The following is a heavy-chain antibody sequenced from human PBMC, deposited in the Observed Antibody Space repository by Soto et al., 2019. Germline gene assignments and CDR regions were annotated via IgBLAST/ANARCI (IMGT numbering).Heavy chain of an antibody. D-gene: IGHD6-19*01. Sequence: QVQLVESGGGVVQPGRSLRLSCAASGFTFSSYGMHWVRQAPGKGLEWVAVISYDGSNKYYADSVKGRFTISRDNSKNMLYLQMNSLRAEDTAVYYCAKEGGPYCSGWYNWFDPWGQGTLVTVSS. J-gene: IGHJ5*02. V-gene: IGHV3-30*18. CDR3: AKEGGPYCSGWYNWFDP. CDR1: GFTFSSYG. CDR2: ISYDGSNK.